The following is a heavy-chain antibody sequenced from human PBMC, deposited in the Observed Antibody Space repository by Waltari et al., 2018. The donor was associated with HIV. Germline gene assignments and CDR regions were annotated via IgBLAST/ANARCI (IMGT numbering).Heavy chain of an antibody. J-gene: IGHJ4*02. CDR2: INPNSGGT. V-gene: IGHV1-2*02. CDR1: GYPFTDYY. Sequence: QVQLVQSGAEVKKPGASVKVSCKASGYPFTDYYMHWVRQAPGQGPEWMGWINPNSGGTNYAQRFQGRVTMTRDTSISTAYMELSRLRSDDTAVYYCARDLMIVVAYFDYWGQGTLVTVSS. CDR3: ARDLMIVVAYFDY. D-gene: IGHD3-22*01.